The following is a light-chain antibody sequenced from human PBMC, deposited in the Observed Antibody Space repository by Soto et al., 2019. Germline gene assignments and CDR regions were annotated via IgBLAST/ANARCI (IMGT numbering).Light chain of an antibody. Sequence: DIVMTQSPLSLPVTPGEPASISCRSSQSLLHSNGYNYLDWYLQKPGQSPQLLIYLGSNRASGVPDRVSGSGSGTDFTLKISRVEAEDVGVYYCMQDLQTPLTFGGGTKVESK. CDR1: QSLLHSNGYNY. CDR2: LGS. V-gene: IGKV2-28*01. J-gene: IGKJ4*01. CDR3: MQDLQTPLT.